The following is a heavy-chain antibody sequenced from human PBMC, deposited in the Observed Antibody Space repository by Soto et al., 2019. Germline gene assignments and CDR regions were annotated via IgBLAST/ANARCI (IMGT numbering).Heavy chain of an antibody. V-gene: IGHV4-4*07. CDR1: GVSISSYY. CDR3: ARGMAVKAATADY. CDR2: IYSSGST. D-gene: IGHD6-13*01. J-gene: IGHJ4*02. Sequence: SETLSLTGTVSGVSISSYYWRCIRQPAGKGLEWIGRIYSSGSTNYNPSLKSRVTMSVDTSKNHFSLKLSSVTAADTAVYYCARGMAVKAATADYWGQGTLVIVSS.